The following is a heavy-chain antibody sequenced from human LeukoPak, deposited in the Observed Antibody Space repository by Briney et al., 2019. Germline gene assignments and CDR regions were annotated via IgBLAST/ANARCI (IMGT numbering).Heavy chain of an antibody. CDR1: GGSISSDY. D-gene: IGHD3-10*01. CDR3: SRSSGYYDAFDI. J-gene: IGHJ3*02. Sequence: SETLSLTCTVSGGSISSDYWSWIRQSPGKGLEWIGYIHYSGSTNYNPSLKSRVTISVDTSNMQFSLKLTSVTAADTAVHYCSRSSGYYDAFDIWGQGTMVTASS. V-gene: IGHV4-59*08. CDR2: IHYSGST.